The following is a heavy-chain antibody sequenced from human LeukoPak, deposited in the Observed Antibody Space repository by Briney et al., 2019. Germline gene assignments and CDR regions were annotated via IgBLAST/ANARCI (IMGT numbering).Heavy chain of an antibody. CDR3: ARFSYGARGVTCVDY. D-gene: IGHD3-10*01. V-gene: IGHV4-59*02. CDR2: IYSNGST. Sequence: SETLSLTCSVSGGSVMSYYWGWIRRPPGKGLEWLGYIYSNGSTNFQPSLKSRLTISVDKSKNQISLKLTSVTVADTAVYYCARFSYGARGVTCVDYWGQGTLVTVSS. J-gene: IGHJ4*02. CDR1: GGSVMSYY.